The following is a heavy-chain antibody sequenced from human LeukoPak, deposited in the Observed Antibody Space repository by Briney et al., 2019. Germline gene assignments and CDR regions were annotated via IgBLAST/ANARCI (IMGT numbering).Heavy chain of an antibody. Sequence: GGSLRLSCAGSGFTFSSYWMSWVRQAPGKGLVWVSRINSDGSSRSYAASVKGRFTISRDKAKNTLYLQMNSLRAEDTAVYYCAGGIAAADTWGQGTLVTVSS. CDR3: AGGIAAADT. CDR2: INSDGSSR. D-gene: IGHD6-13*01. CDR1: GFTFSSYW. V-gene: IGHV3-74*01. J-gene: IGHJ4*02.